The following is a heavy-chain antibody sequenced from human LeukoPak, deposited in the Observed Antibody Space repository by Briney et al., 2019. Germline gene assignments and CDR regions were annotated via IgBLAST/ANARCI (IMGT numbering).Heavy chain of an antibody. Sequence: PSETLSLTCTVSGYSINSGYYWGWVRQPPGKGLEWIGNIFYSGSTYYSPSLKSRVTISLDTSRNQFSLKLNSVTAADTAVYYCAKSNSYGLVDIWGQGTMVTVSS. J-gene: IGHJ3*02. CDR1: GYSINSGYY. D-gene: IGHD3-16*02. CDR3: AKSNSYGLVDI. CDR2: IFYSGST. V-gene: IGHV4-38-2*02.